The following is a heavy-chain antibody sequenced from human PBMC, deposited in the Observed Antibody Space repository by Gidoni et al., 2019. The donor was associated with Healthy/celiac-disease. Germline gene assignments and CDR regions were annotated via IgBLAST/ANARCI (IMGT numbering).Heavy chain of an antibody. CDR3: ARDRFTGIAVAGTTSFDY. J-gene: IGHJ4*02. Sequence: QVQLVQSGAEVKKPGSSVKVSCKASGGTFSSYAISWVRQAPGQGLEWMGGIIPIFGTANYAQKFQGRVTITADKSTSTAYMELSSLRSEDTAVYYCARDRFTGIAVAGTTSFDYWGQGTLVTVSS. V-gene: IGHV1-69*06. CDR1: GGTFSSYA. CDR2: IIPIFGTA. D-gene: IGHD6-19*01.